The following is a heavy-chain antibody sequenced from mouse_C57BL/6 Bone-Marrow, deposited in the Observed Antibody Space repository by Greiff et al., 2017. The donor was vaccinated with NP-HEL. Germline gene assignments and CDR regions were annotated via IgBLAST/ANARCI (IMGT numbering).Heavy chain of an antibody. D-gene: IGHD2-5*01. CDR2: IRLKSDNYAT. CDR1: GFTFSNYW. Sequence: EVQVVESGGGLVQPGGSMKLSCVASGFTFSNYWMNWVRQSPEKGLEWVAQIRLKSDNYATHYAESVKGRFTISRDDSKSSVYLQMNNLRAEDTGIYYCTDSGVTTTGCYYYAMDYWGQGTSVTVSS. J-gene: IGHJ4*01. CDR3: TDSGVTTTGCYYYAMDY. V-gene: IGHV6-3*01.